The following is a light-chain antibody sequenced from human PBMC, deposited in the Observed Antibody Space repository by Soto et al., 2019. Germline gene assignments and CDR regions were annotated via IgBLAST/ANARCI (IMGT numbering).Light chain of an antibody. J-gene: IGKJ4*01. CDR3: QQRTAWPLT. CDR2: AAS. Sequence: EIVLTQSPATLSLSPGERATLYCRASKTVTSYLAWYQQKPGQAPKLLIYAASNRATGIPARFSGSGSGTDFTLTISSLEPEDFAVYYCQQRTAWPLTFGGGTRVEIK. CDR1: KTVTSY. V-gene: IGKV3-11*01.